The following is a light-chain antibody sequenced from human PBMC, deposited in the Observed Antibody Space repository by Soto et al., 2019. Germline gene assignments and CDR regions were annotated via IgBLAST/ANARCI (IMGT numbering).Light chain of an antibody. V-gene: IGKV1-12*01. CDR2: GAS. J-gene: IGKJ3*01. Sequence: DIQMTQSLASVSASIGDRVTITCRASQGISRWLAWYQQKPGKAPKLLIYGASSLQSGVPSRFSGSGSGTEFTLTINSLQPEDFATYYCQQANTFPLFFGPGTKVDIK. CDR3: QQANTFPLF. CDR1: QGISRW.